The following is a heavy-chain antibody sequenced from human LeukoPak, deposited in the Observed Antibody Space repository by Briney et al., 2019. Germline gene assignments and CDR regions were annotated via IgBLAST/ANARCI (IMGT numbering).Heavy chain of an antibody. CDR2: VSGSGGST. D-gene: IGHD5-12*01. J-gene: IGHJ4*02. CDR1: GFTFSSYA. Sequence: GGSLRLSCAASGFTFSSYAVSWAGQAQGKRLEWVSAVSGSGGSTYYADSVKGRFTISRDNFKNTLYLQMNSLRAEDTAVYYCAKDRVAMINYYFDCWRRGILATVSS. CDR3: AKDRVAMINYYFDC. V-gene: IGHV3-23*01.